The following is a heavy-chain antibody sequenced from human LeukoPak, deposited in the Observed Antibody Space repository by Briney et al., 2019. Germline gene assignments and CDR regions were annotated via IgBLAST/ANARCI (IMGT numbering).Heavy chain of an antibody. Sequence: GGSLRLSCAASGFTFSTSWMSWVRQAPGKGLEWVSSISSTSSYIYYADSVKGRFTISRDNAKNSLYLQMNSLRAEDTAVYYCARDAGITGTTDLDYWGHGTLVTVSS. V-gene: IGHV3-21*01. CDR3: ARDAGITGTTDLDY. CDR1: GFTFSTSW. J-gene: IGHJ4*01. CDR2: ISSTSSYI. D-gene: IGHD1-14*01.